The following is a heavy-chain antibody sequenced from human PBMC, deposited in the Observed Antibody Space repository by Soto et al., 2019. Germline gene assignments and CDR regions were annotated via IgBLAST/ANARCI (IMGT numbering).Heavy chain of an antibody. CDR2: ISYDGSDK. Sequence: PGGSLRLSCAASGFTFSSYAMHWVRQGPGKGLQWVAVISYDGSDKYYADSVKGRFTISSDNSKNTLFLQMISLRTEDRAVYYCAKAHCRGGSCYYCDDWGQGTLVTVSS. CDR3: AKAHCRGGSCYYCDD. J-gene: IGHJ4*02. CDR1: GFTFSSYA. V-gene: IGHV3-30*18. D-gene: IGHD2-15*01.